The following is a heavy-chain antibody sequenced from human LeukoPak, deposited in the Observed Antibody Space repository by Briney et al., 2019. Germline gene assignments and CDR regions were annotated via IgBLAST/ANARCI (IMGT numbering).Heavy chain of an antibody. CDR1: GGSISSYY. CDR3: AKEVAGPGKNAFDI. V-gene: IGHV4-59*12. D-gene: IGHD6-19*01. Sequence: SETLSLTCTVSGGSISSYYWSWIRQPPGKGLDWIGYIYYTGSTNYNPSLKSRVTLSVDTSKNQFSLKLSSVTAADTAVYYCAKEVAGPGKNAFDIWGQGTMVTVSS. CDR2: IYYTGST. J-gene: IGHJ3*02.